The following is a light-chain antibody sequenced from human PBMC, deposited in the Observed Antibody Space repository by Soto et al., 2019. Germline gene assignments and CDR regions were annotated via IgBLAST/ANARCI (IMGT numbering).Light chain of an antibody. CDR1: QSVDSNY. V-gene: IGKV3-20*01. J-gene: IGKJ4*01. Sequence: EIVLTQSPGTLSLSPGERATLSCRASQSVDSNYFAWYQQKPGQAPRLLMYDASTRASGIPNRFSGSGSGTDFTLTISRPEPDDFAVYYCQQYARSPRTFGGGTKVEIK. CDR3: QQYARSPRT. CDR2: DAS.